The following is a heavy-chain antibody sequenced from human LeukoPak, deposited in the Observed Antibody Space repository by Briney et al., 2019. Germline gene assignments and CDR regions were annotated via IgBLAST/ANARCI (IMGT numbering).Heavy chain of an antibody. CDR2: IHSSGRT. Sequence: SETLSLTCSVSGGTISNSYWSWIRQPPGKGLEWIGYIHSSGRTKYDPSLESRVTISIDTSMNHFSLKVSSVTAPDTAVYYCARHQDGYGDYFDFWGQGILVTVSS. CDR3: ARHQDGYGDYFDF. V-gene: IGHV4-59*08. CDR1: GGTISNSY. D-gene: IGHD5-24*01. J-gene: IGHJ4*02.